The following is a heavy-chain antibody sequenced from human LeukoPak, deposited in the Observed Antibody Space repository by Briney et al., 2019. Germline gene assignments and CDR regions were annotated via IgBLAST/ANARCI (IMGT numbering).Heavy chain of an antibody. CDR1: GYSFSSQW. J-gene: IGHJ3*01. D-gene: IGHD3-10*01. V-gene: IGHV5-51*01. Sequence: GESLKISCKATGYSFSSQWIAWVRQMPGKGLEWLGIIYPADSDTTYNPSFEGQVTISADKSIRTAYLQWSSLKASDTGMYYCAKLRGLSRDEFDVWGQGTRVTVSS. CDR2: IYPADSDT. CDR3: AKLRGLSRDEFDV.